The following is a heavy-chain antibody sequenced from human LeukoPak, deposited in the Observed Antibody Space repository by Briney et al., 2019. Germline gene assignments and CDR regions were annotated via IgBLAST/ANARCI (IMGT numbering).Heavy chain of an antibody. D-gene: IGHD4-23*01. CDR1: GFTFSSYA. Sequence: GGSLRLSCAASGFTFSSYAMSWVRQAPGKGLEWVSAISGSGGSTYYADSVKGRFTISRDNAKNTLYLQMNSLRAEDTAVYYCARGLTTVVANWFDPWGQGILVTVSS. V-gene: IGHV3-23*01. CDR3: ARGLTTVVANWFDP. J-gene: IGHJ5*02. CDR2: ISGSGGST.